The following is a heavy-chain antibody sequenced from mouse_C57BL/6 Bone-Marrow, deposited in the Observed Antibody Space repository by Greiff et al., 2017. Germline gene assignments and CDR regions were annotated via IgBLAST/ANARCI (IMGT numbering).Heavy chain of an antibody. J-gene: IGHJ4*01. CDR1: GFTFSSYG. Sequence: VNVVESGGDLVKPGGSLKLSCAASGFTFSSYGMSWVRQTPDKRLEWVATISSGGSYTYYPDSVKGRFTISRDNAKNTLYLQMSSLKSEDTAMYYCARITTVVVPMDYWGQGTSVTVSS. CDR3: ARITTVVVPMDY. V-gene: IGHV5-6*02. CDR2: ISSGGSYT. D-gene: IGHD1-1*01.